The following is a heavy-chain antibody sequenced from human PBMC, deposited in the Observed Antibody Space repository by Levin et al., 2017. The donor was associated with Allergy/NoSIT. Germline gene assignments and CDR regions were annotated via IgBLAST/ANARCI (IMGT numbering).Heavy chain of an antibody. CDR3: ARDPPVVPAANDAFDI. CDR1: GYTFTSYG. V-gene: IGHV1-18*01. Sequence: GASVKVSCKASGYTFTSYGISWVRQAPGQGLEWMGWISAYNGNTNYAQKLQGRVTMTTDTSTSTAYMELRSLRSDDTAVYYCARDPPVVPAANDAFDIWGQGTMVTVSS. CDR2: ISAYNGNT. J-gene: IGHJ3*02. D-gene: IGHD2-2*01.